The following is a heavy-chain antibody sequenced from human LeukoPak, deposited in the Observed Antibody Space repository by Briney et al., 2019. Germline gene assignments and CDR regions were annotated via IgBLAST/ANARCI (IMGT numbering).Heavy chain of an antibody. Sequence: PGGSLRLSCAVSGITLSNYGMSWVRQAPGKGLEWVAGISDGGGSTKYADTVKGRFTISRDNPKNTLYLQMNSLRVEDTAVYFCAKRGVVIRVILVGFHKQAYYFDSWGQGALVTVSS. CDR3: AKRGVVIRVILVGFHKQAYYFDS. CDR1: GITLSNYG. D-gene: IGHD3-22*01. J-gene: IGHJ4*02. CDR2: ISDGGGST. V-gene: IGHV3-23*01.